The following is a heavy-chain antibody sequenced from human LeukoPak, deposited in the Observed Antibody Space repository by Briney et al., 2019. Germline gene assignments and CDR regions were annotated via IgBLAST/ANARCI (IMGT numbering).Heavy chain of an antibody. V-gene: IGHV1-8*01. CDR3: AKSGYYYDSSGYPAPPSYYYGMDV. D-gene: IGHD3-22*01. CDR1: GYTFTSYD. CDR2: MNPNSGNT. J-gene: IGHJ6*02. Sequence: ASVKVSCKASGYTFTSYDINWVRQATGQGLEWMGWMNPNSGNTGYAQKFQGRVTMTRNTSISTAYMELSSLRSEDTAVYYCAKSGYYYDSSGYPAPPSYYYGMDVWGQGTTVTVSS.